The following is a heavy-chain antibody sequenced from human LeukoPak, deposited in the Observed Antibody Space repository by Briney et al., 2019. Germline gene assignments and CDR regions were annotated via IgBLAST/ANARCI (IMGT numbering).Heavy chain of an antibody. J-gene: IGHJ4*02. CDR3: ARSLGLMVYAFYYFDY. CDR2: VSGSGGST. Sequence: GGSLRLSCAASGITFSNYAMSWVRQAPGKGLEWVSGVSGSGGSTHYADSVKGRFTISRDNSKNTLYLQMNSLRAEDTAVCYCARSLGLMVYAFYYFDYWGQGTLVT. CDR1: GITFSNYA. D-gene: IGHD2-8*01. V-gene: IGHV3-23*01.